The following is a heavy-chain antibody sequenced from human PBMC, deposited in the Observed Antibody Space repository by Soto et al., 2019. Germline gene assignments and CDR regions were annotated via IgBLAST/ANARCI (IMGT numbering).Heavy chain of an antibody. Sequence: EVQLVESGGGLVQPGGSLSLSCAASGFTFSNYWMTWVRQAPGKGLEWVANIKQDGSEKYYVDSVKGRSTISRDNAKNSVYLHMDSLTVVDTAVYYCARVAGGYYGSGSYGFDYWGQGSLVTVSS. CDR1: GFTFSNYW. D-gene: IGHD3-10*01. J-gene: IGHJ4*02. V-gene: IGHV3-7*01. CDR2: IKQDGSEK. CDR3: ARVAGGYYGSGSYGFDY.